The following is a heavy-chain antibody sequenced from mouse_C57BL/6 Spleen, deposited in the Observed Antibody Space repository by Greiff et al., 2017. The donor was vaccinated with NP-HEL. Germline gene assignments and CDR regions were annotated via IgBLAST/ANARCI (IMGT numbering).Heavy chain of an antibody. Sequence: QVQLQQPGTELVKPGASVKLSCKASGYTFTSYWMHWVKQRPGQGLEWIGNINPSNGGTNYNEKFKSKATLTVDKSSSTAYMQRSSLTSEDSAVYYCAIGSTTVVESFAYWGQGTLVTVSA. CDR2: INPSNGGT. CDR3: AIGSTTVVESFAY. J-gene: IGHJ3*01. CDR1: GYTFTSYW. V-gene: IGHV1-53*01. D-gene: IGHD1-1*01.